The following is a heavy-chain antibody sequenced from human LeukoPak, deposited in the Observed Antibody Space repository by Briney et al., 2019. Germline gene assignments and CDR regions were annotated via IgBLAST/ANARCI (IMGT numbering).Heavy chain of an antibody. CDR1: GGSFSGYY. J-gene: IGHJ3*02. D-gene: IGHD3-10*01. CDR3: ARHVLLWFGEMHFDI. CDR2: INHSGST. Sequence: SETLSLTCAVYGGSFSGYYWSWIRQPPGKGLEWIGEINHSGSTNYNPSLKSRVTISVDTSKNQFSLKLSSVTAADTAVYYCARHVLLWFGEMHFDIWGQGTMVTVSS. V-gene: IGHV4-34*01.